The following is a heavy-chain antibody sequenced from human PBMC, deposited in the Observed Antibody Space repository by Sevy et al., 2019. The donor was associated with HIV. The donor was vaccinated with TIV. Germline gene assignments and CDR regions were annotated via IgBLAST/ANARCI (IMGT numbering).Heavy chain of an antibody. Sequence: GESLKISCAASGFTFSGSAMHWVRQASGKGLEWVGRIRSKANSYATAYAASVKGRFTISRDDSKNTAYLQMNSLKTEDTAVYYCTSRPIWSGYSQIDYYYYGMDVWGQGTTVTVSS. CDR2: IRSKANSYAT. CDR1: GFTFSGSA. CDR3: TSRPIWSGYSQIDYYYYGMDV. V-gene: IGHV3-73*01. J-gene: IGHJ6*02. D-gene: IGHD3-3*01.